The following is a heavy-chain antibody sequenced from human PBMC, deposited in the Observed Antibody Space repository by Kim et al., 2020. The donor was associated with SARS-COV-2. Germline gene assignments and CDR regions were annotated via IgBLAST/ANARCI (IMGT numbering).Heavy chain of an antibody. CDR3: ASPFYYGSGTYPPYYYGLDV. D-gene: IGHD3-10*01. J-gene: IGHJ6*02. V-gene: IGHV1-46*01. CDR2: INPSGGST. Sequence: ASVKVSCKASGYTFTSYYMHWVRQAPGQGFEWMGIINPSGGSTTYAQKFQGRVTVTRDTSTRTVYLELSSLRSEDTAVYYCASPFYYGSGTYPPYYYGLDVWGQGTTVTVSS. CDR1: GYTFTSYY.